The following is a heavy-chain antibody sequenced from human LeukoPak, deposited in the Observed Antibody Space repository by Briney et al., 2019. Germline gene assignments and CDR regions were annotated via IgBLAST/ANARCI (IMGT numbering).Heavy chain of an antibody. CDR3: AINWNIDY. V-gene: IGHV3-23*01. CDR2: ITGSDGNT. D-gene: IGHD1/OR15-1a*01. Sequence: GGSLRLSCAASGFTFSSYAMSWVRQAPRQGLEWVSAITGSDGNTYYADSVKGRFTISRDNSKNTLYLQMNSLRAEDTAVYYCAINWNIDYWGQGALVTVSS. J-gene: IGHJ4*02. CDR1: GFTFSSYA.